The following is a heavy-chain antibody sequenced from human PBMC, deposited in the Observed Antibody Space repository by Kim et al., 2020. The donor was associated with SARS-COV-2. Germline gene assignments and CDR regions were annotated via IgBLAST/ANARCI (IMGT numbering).Heavy chain of an antibody. V-gene: IGHV3-7*03. J-gene: IGHJ4*02. D-gene: IGHD6-19*01. Sequence: GGSLRLSCAASGFTFSSYWMSWVRQAPGKGLEWVANIKQDGSEKYYVDSVKGRFTISRDNAKNSLYLQMNSLRAEDTAVYYCARVPSGWYTFPQYFDYWGQGTLVTVSS. CDR2: IKQDGSEK. CDR1: GFTFSSYW. CDR3: ARVPSGWYTFPQYFDY.